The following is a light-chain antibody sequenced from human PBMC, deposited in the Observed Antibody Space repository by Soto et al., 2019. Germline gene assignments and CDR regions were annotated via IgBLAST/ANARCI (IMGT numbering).Light chain of an antibody. V-gene: IGKV1-5*03. CDR1: QTISSW. CDR2: KAS. J-gene: IGKJ1*01. Sequence: DIQMTQSPSTLSGSVGDRVTITCRASQTISSWLAWYQQKPGKAPKLLIYKASTFKSGVPSRFSGSGSGTEFTITISSMQPDDFATYYCQHYNSYSEAFGQGTKVEIK. CDR3: QHYNSYSEA.